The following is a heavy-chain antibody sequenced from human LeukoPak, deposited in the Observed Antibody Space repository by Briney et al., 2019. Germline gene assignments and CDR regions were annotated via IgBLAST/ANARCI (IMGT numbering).Heavy chain of an antibody. V-gene: IGHV7-4-1*02. CDR2: MNTNTGNP. D-gene: IGHD2-2*01. CDR3: ARDIRDCSSTSCPEGY. J-gene: IGHJ4*02. Sequence: ASVKVSCKASGYTFTNYAMNWVRQAPGQGLEWMGWMNTNTGNPTYAQGFTGRFVFSLDTSVSTAYLQISSLKAEDTAVYYCARDIRDCSSTSCPEGYWGQGTLVTVSS. CDR1: GYTFTNYA.